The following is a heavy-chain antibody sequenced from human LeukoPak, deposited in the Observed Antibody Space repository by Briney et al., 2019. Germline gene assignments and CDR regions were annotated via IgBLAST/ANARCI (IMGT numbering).Heavy chain of an antibody. V-gene: IGHV1-2*02. D-gene: IGHD3-9*01. Sequence: ASVKVSCKASGYTFTGYYMHWVRQAPGQGLEWMGWINPNSGGTSYAQKFQGRVTMTRDTSISTAYMELSRLRSDDTAVYYCAREPRYYDILTGTLYGMDVWGQGTTVTVSS. CDR1: GYTFTGYY. CDR3: AREPRYYDILTGTLYGMDV. J-gene: IGHJ6*02. CDR2: INPNSGGT.